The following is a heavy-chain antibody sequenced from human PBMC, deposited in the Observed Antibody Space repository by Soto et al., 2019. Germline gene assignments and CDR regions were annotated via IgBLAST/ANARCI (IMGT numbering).Heavy chain of an antibody. Sequence: GGSRRLSCAASGFTFSTYDMNWVRQAPWKGMEWISYISGSSSSISYADSVKGRFTISRDNAKNSLYLQMNSLRAEDTAVYYCARARGITMISSGPTYYYCMDVWGQGTTVTVSS. J-gene: IGHJ6*02. D-gene: IGHD3-22*01. CDR1: GFTFSTYD. V-gene: IGHV3-48*01. CDR3: ARARGITMISSGPTYYYCMDV. CDR2: ISGSSSSI.